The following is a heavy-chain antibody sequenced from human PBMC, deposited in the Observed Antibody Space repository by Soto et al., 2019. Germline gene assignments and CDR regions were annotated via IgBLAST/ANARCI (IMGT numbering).Heavy chain of an antibody. V-gene: IGHV3-7*01. CDR3: ARSLGWRDSFDI. D-gene: IGHD2-15*01. J-gene: IGHJ3*02. Sequence: PGGSLRLSCTASGFTFSRFWMSWVRQAPGKVLEWVANIKEDGSETYYVDSVKGRFTISRDNAKNSLYLQMNSLRAEDTAVYYCARSLGWRDSFDIWGPGTMVTVSS. CDR1: GFTFSRFW. CDR2: IKEDGSET.